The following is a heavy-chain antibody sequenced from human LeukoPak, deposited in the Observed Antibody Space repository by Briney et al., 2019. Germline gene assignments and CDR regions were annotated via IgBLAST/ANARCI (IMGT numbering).Heavy chain of an antibody. CDR1: GGSITSGSYY. CDR2: IYTGGSASYNRMHRSGST. V-gene: IGHV4-61*02. CDR3: ARGDGWDYFVY. Sequence: SQTLSLTCTVSGGSITSGSYYWGWLRQPAGRGLEWVGRIYTGGSASYNRMHRSGSTNYNPSLESRVTISVATPKHEFSLKLTSVTATDTAVYYCARGDGWDYFVYWGQGPLVTVSS. D-gene: IGHD6-19*01. J-gene: IGHJ4*02.